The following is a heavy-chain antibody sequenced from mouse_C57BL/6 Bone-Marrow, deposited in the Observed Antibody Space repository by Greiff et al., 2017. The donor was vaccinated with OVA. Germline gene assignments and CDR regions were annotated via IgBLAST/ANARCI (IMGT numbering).Heavy chain of an antibody. CDR2: INPNYGTT. J-gene: IGHJ4*01. CDR3: ARWGWLPDYYAMDY. Sequence: EVQLQQSGPELVKPGASVKISCKASGYSFTDYNMNWVKQSNGKSLEWIGVINPNYGTTSYNQKFKGKATLTVDQSSSTAYIQLNSLTSEDAAVYYCARWGWLPDYYAMDYWGQGTSVTVSS. D-gene: IGHD2-3*01. V-gene: IGHV1-39*01. CDR1: GYSFTDYN.